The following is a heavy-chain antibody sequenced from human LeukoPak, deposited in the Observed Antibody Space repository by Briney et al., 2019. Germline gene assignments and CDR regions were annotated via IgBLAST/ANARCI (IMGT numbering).Heavy chain of an antibody. Sequence: QPGGSLRLSCTASGFIASSNYMSWVRQAPGKGLEWVSLIYSGGSTYYADSVMGRSTISRDKSNNTLYLQMNSLRAEDTAVYCCASRGDTSGYYYFDYWGQGTLVTVSS. CDR3: ASRGDTSGYYYFDY. J-gene: IGHJ4*02. CDR2: IYSGGST. V-gene: IGHV3-53*01. D-gene: IGHD3-22*01. CDR1: GFIASSNY.